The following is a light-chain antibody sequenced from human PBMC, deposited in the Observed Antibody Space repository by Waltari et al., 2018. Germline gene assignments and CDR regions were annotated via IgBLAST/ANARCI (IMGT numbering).Light chain of an antibody. V-gene: IGKV3-20*01. Sequence: IVLRQSPGTLSLSPGEGATLSCRASQSINTYLAWYQQRPGQAPRLLIYGASTRATGTPDRFSGSGSGTDFTLSISRLEPEDFAVYYCQQFGSSPEMFGPGTKVEIK. CDR1: QSINTY. J-gene: IGKJ1*01. CDR3: QQFGSSPEM. CDR2: GAS.